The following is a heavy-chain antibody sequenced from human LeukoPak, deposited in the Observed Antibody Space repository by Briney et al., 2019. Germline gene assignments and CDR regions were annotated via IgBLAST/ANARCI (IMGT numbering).Heavy chain of an antibody. CDR1: GFTFSSYS. CDR3: ARDHPYCSSTSCYGRGAFDI. J-gene: IGHJ3*02. V-gene: IGHV3-21*01. D-gene: IGHD2-2*01. Sequence: GGSLRLSCAASGFTFSSYSMNWVRQAPGKGLEWVSSISRSSSYIYYADSVKGRFTISRDNAKNSLYLQMNSLRAEDTAVYYCARDHPYCSSTSCYGRGAFDIWGQGTMVTVSS. CDR2: ISRSSSYI.